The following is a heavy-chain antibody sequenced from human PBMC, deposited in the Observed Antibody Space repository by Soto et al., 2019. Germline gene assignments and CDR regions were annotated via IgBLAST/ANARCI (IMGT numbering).Heavy chain of an antibody. J-gene: IGHJ4*02. CDR2: ISSGSSNI. D-gene: IGHD2-15*01. V-gene: IGHV3-21*01. CDR1: GFAFRSYH. CDR3: ASATVVAATFDF. Sequence: GCSLRRACPAPGFAFRSYHMNWVRQAPGKGLEWVASISSGSSNIYYADSVKGRFTISRDNAKNSLFLQMDSLRAEDSAVYYCASATVVAATFDFWGQGTLVTVSS.